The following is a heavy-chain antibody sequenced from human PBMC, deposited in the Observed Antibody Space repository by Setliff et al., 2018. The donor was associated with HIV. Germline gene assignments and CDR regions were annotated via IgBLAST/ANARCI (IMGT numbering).Heavy chain of an antibody. CDR1: GFTFSSYG. CDR2: IRYDGSNK. V-gene: IGHV3-30*02. Sequence: PGGSLRLSCAASGFTFSSYGMHWVRQAPGKGLEWVAFIRYDGSNKYYADSVKGRFTISRDNSKNTLYLQMNSLRAEDTAVYYCAKVSSYDSSGYYYGIFDYWGQGTLVTVSS. CDR3: AKVSSYDSSGYYYGIFDY. J-gene: IGHJ4*02. D-gene: IGHD3-22*01.